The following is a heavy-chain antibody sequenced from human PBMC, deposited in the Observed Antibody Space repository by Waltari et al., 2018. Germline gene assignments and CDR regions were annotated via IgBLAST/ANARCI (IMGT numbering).Heavy chain of an antibody. CDR1: GYSLTDFD. V-gene: IGHV1-8*02. D-gene: IGHD6-6*01. CDR2: LKPNSGNT. CDR3: ARLVLTSQYEINWLGP. J-gene: IGHJ5*02. Sequence: QEQLVQSGPEVKKPGASVKVSCQASGYSLTDFDITWMRQAAGQGLEWMGWLKPNSGNTAYSQSFQGRVTFTADTSINTTYMEMTALTSEDTAVYYCARLVLTSQYEINWLGPWGQGTLVTVSS.